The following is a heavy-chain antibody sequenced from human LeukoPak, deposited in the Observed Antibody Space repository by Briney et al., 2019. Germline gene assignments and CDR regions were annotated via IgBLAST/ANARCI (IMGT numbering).Heavy chain of an antibody. Sequence: ASVKVSCKASGYTFTSYDISWVRQAPGQGLEWMGWISAYNGNTNYAQKLQGRVTMTTDTSTSTAYMELRSLRSDDTAVYYCARGGDSSSWYDVFDPWGQGTMVTVSS. CDR3: ARGGDSSSWYDVFDP. V-gene: IGHV1-18*01. D-gene: IGHD6-13*01. J-gene: IGHJ5*02. CDR1: GYTFTSYD. CDR2: ISAYNGNT.